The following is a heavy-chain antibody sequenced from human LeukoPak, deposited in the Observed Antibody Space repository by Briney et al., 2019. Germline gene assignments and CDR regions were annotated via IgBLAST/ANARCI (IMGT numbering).Heavy chain of an antibody. V-gene: IGHV4-4*07. CDR1: GDSSSSYY. CDR2: IHGSGYT. D-gene: IGHD2-2*01. J-gene: IGHJ4*02. CDR3: ARVVPADLAFVL. Sequence: PSETLSLTCSVSGDSSSSYYWSWIRQAAGKGLEWIGRIHGSGYTTYNPSLESRVSMSVDTSKNQFSLKLSSVTAADTAVYYCARVVPADLAFVLWGQGTLVTVSS.